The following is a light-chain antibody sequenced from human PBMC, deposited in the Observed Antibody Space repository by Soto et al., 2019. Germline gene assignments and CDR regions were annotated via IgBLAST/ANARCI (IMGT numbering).Light chain of an antibody. CDR2: DAS. V-gene: IGKV1-33*01. CDR1: QDIRNR. CDR3: HPYDNPLRLT. J-gene: IGKJ3*01. Sequence: DIPMTQSPPSLSASVGDRVTITCQVSQDIRNRLNWYRQKPGKAPEVLIYDASNLATGVPSRFTGSVSDIDFTLSISSLQPEDIATYYCHPYDNPLRLTIGPGTKVNIQ.